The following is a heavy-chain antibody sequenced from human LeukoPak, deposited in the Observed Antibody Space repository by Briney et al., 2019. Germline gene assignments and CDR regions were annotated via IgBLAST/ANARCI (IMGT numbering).Heavy chain of an antibody. CDR3: AGSRGKRITMFRVFDH. Sequence: GGSLRLSCVVSGLTFSSASMAWVRQAPGKGLEWVSSISSTSEYIFQKDSLKGRFTISRDNAKNSVFLQTNSLRAEDTAVYYCAGSRGKRITMFRVFDHWGQGTLVTVSS. CDR1: GLTFSSAS. CDR2: ISSTSEYI. V-gene: IGHV3-21*01. D-gene: IGHD3-10*01. J-gene: IGHJ4*02.